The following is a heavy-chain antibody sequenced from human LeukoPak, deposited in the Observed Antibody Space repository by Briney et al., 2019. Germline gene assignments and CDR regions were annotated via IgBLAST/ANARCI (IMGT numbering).Heavy chain of an antibody. V-gene: IGHV3-30*18. J-gene: IGHJ4*02. CDR3: AKGVRGSSSKRIDY. CDR1: GFTFSSYG. CDR2: ISYDGSNK. Sequence: PGGSLRLSYAASGFTFSSYGMHWVRQAPGKGLEWVAVISYDGSNKYYADSVKGRFTISRDNSKNTLYLQMNSLRAEDTAVYYCAKGVRGSSSKRIDYWGQGTLVTVSS. D-gene: IGHD6-13*01.